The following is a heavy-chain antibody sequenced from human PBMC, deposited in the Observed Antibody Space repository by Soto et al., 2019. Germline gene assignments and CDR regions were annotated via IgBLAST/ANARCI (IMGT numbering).Heavy chain of an antibody. J-gene: IGHJ4*02. CDR2: IKQDGSEK. CDR1: GFTFSSYW. D-gene: IGHD3-22*01. Sequence: GGSLRLSCAASGFTFSSYWMSWVRQAPGKGLEWVANIKQDGSEKYYVDSVKGRFTISRDNAKNSLYLQMNSLRAEDTAVYYCARYYDSSGYPFDYWGQGTLVTVSS. V-gene: IGHV3-7*01. CDR3: ARYYDSSGYPFDY.